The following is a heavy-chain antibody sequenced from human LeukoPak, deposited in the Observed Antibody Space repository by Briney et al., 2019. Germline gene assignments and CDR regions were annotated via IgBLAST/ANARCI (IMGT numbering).Heavy chain of an antibody. CDR3: ASRSAKIAARLYYFDY. CDR2: IYYSGST. D-gene: IGHD6-6*01. J-gene: IGHJ4*02. Sequence: SETLSLTCTVSGGSISSSSYYWGWIRQPPGKGQEWIGSIYYSGSTYYNPALKRRVTISVDTSKNQFSLKLSSVTAADTAVYYCASRSAKIAARLYYFDYWGQGTLVTVSS. CDR1: GGSISSSSYY. V-gene: IGHV4-39*01.